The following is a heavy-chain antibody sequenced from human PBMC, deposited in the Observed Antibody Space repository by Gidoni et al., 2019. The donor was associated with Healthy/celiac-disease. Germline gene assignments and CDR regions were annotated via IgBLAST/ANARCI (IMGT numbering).Heavy chain of an antibody. Sequence: QVQLVESGGGVVQPGRSLRLSCAVSGFTFSSYGMHWVRQAPGKGLEWVEVISYDGSNKYYAECVKGRFTISRDNSKNTLYLQMNSLRAEDTAVYYCAKSKERFLEWLLQQWGQGTLVTVSS. V-gene: IGHV3-30*18. D-gene: IGHD3-3*01. CDR1: GFTFSSYG. CDR2: ISYDGSNK. CDR3: AKSKERFLEWLLQQ. J-gene: IGHJ1*01.